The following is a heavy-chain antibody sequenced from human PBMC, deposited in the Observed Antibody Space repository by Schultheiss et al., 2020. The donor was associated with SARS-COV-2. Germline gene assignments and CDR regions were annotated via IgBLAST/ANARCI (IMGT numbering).Heavy chain of an antibody. V-gene: IGHV3-48*03. J-gene: IGHJ4*02. CDR2: ISSSGSTI. CDR1: GFTFSSYE. D-gene: IGHD2-21*02. CDR3: ARAYCGGDCYFDY. Sequence: GSLRLSCAASGFTFSSYEMNWVRQAPGKGLEWVSYISSSGSTIYYADSVKGRFTISRDNAKNSLYLQMNSLRAEDTAVYYCARAYCGGDCYFDYWGQGTLVTVSS.